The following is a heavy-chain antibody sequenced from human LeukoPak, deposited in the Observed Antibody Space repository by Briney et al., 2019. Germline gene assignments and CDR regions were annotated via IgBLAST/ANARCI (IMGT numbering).Heavy chain of an antibody. Sequence: TLSLTCAVYGGSFSGYYWSWIRQPPGKGLEWIGYIYYSGSTYYNPSLKSRVTISVDTSKNQFSLKLSSVTAADTAVYYCARYYDILTGYPDSSGYYGLDYWGQGTLVTVSS. CDR3: ARYYDILTGYPDSSGYYGLDY. V-gene: IGHV4-30-4*08. J-gene: IGHJ4*02. D-gene: IGHD3-9*01. CDR2: IYYSGST. CDR1: GGSFSGYY.